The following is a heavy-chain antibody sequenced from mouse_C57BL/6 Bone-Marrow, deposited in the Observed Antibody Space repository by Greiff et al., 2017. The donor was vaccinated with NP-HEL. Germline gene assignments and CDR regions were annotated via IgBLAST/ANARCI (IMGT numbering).Heavy chain of an antibody. CDR2: IYPRSGNT. V-gene: IGHV1-81*01. CDR3: AGDYDVWYYAMDY. CDR1: GYTFTSYG. J-gene: IGHJ4*01. D-gene: IGHD2-4*01. Sequence: QVQLQQSGAELARPGASVKLSCKASGYTFTSYGISWVKQRTGQGLAWIGEIYPRSGNTYYNEKFKGKATLTADKSSSPAYMELRSLTSEDAAVYVCAGDYDVWYYAMDYWGQGTSVTVSS.